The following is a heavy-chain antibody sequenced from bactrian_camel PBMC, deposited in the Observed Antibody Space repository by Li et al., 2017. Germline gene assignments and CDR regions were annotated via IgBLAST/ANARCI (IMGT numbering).Heavy chain of an antibody. Sequence: VQLVESGGGLVQPGGSLRLSCAASGFAFSSFTMGWVRQAPGRGFEWVSTIKARGGGTYYSDSVKGRFTIARDDAGNTLYLELNSLKTEDTAIYYCSAWITNYYARAYWGQGTQVTVS. V-gene: IGHV3S40*01. J-gene: IGHJ4*01. CDR2: IKARGGGT. CDR1: GFAFSSFT. D-gene: IGHD3*01. CDR3: SAWITNYYARAY.